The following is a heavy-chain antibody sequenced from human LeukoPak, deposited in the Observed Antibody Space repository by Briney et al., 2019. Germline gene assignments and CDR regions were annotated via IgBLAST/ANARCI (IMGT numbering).Heavy chain of an antibody. V-gene: IGHV3-30*04. CDR3: ARLMGELSLYRGPRNAFDI. CDR1: GFTFSNFA. D-gene: IGHD3-16*02. CDR2: ISYDGSNK. Sequence: GGSLRLSCPASGFTFSNFAMSWVRQAPGKGLEWVAVISYDGSNKYYADSVKGRFTISRDNSKNTLYLQMNSLRAEDTAVYYCARLMGELSLYRGPRNAFDIWGQGTMVTVSS. J-gene: IGHJ3*02.